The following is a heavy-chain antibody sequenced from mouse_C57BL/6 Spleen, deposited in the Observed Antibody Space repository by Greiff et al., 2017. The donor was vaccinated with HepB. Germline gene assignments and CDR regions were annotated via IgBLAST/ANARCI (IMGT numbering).Heavy chain of an antibody. V-gene: IGHV1-5*01. CDR1: GYTFTSYW. Sequence: EVQLQQSGTVLARPGASVKMSCKTSGYTFTSYWMHWVKQRPGQGLEWIGAIYPGNSDTSYNQKFKGKAKLTAVTSASTAYMELSSLTNEDSAVYYCTRGDYDDAAWFAYWGQGTLVTVSA. J-gene: IGHJ3*01. CDR3: TRGDYDDAAWFAY. CDR2: IYPGNSDT. D-gene: IGHD2-4*01.